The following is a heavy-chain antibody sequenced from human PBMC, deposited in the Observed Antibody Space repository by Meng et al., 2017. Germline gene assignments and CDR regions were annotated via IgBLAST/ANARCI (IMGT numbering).Heavy chain of an antibody. Sequence: VQRKQWGAGLLKPSETLSLTCVVYGGSFIGYYWSWLRQPPGKGLEWIGEINHSGSTNYNPSLKSRVTISVDTSKNQFSLKLSSVTAADTAVYYCARRGIAARPFYYWGQGTLVTVSS. CDR2: INHSGST. CDR3: ARRGIAARPFYY. V-gene: IGHV4-34*01. CDR1: GGSFIGYY. J-gene: IGHJ4*02. D-gene: IGHD6-6*01.